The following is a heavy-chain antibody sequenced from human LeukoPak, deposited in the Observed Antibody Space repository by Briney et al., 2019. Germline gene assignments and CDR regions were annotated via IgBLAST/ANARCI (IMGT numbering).Heavy chain of an antibody. CDR2: IIEKGNA. J-gene: IGHJ2*01. CDR3: ARGYYPPRWYFDL. CDR1: GGSFSSYS. V-gene: IGHV4-34*01. D-gene: IGHD3-10*01. Sequence: SEALSLTYALYGGSFSSYSWSWTWIRQTPEKGLEWIGEIIEKGNANYNPSLKSRVTIDLDTSKNQFSLKLTSMTAADTAMYYCARGYYPPRWYFDLWGRGTLVTVSS.